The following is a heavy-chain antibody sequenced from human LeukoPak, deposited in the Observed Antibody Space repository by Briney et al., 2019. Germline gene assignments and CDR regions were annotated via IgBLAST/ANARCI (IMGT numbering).Heavy chain of an antibody. D-gene: IGHD3-22*01. J-gene: IGHJ4*02. CDR3: AREVIVVATYYFDY. CDR1: GFTFSSYW. CDR2: IKQDGSEK. Sequence: PGGSLRLSCAASGFTFSSYWVSWVRQAPGKGLEWVANIKQDGSEKYYVDSVKGRFTISRDNAKNSLYLQMNSLRAEDTAVYYCAREVIVVATYYFDYWGQGTLVTVSS. V-gene: IGHV3-7*03.